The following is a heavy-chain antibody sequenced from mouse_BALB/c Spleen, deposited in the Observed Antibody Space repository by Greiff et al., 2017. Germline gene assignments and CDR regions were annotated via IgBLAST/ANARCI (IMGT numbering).Heavy chain of an antibody. J-gene: IGHJ2*01. CDR1: GYTFTSYV. Sequence: EVKLMESGPELVKPGASVKMSCKASGYTFTSYVMHWVKQKPGQGLEWIGYINPYNDGTKYNEKFKGKATLTSDKSSSTAYMELSSLTSEDSAVYYCARSPYYYGSSYYFDYWGQGTTLTVSS. V-gene: IGHV1-14*01. CDR3: ARSPYYYGSSYYFDY. CDR2: INPYNDGT. D-gene: IGHD1-1*01.